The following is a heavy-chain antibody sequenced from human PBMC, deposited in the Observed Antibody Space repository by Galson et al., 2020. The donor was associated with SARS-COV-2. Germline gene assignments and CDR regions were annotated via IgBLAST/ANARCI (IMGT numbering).Heavy chain of an antibody. CDR3: VNLGYSGSQ. V-gene: IGHV3-49*04. D-gene: IGHD1-26*01. CDR2: IRRRDYGGAT. CDR1: GLTFADYT. J-gene: IGHJ4*02. Sequence: GGSLKLSCQTSGLTFADYTWSWVRQAPGKGLEWVGFIRRRDYGGATETAASVRDRFTISRDDSKGVAYLQMNSLMTEDTAMYYCVNLGYSGSQWGQGTLVTVSS.